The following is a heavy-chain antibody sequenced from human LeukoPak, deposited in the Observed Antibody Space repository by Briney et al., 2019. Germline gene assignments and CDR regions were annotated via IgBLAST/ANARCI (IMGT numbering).Heavy chain of an antibody. CDR3: ANDFDY. V-gene: IGHV3-23*01. Sequence: GGSLRLSCAASGFTFNNYAMSWVRQAPGKGLEWVSSISGSGDNTYYADSVKGRFTISRDNSKNALYLQMNSLRAEDTAVYYCANDFDYWGQGTLVTVSS. CDR2: ISGSGDNT. J-gene: IGHJ4*02. CDR1: GFTFNNYA.